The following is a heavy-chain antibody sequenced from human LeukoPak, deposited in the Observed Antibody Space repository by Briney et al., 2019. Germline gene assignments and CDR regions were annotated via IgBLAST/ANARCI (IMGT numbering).Heavy chain of an antibody. Sequence: GASVKVSCKASGYTFTGYYMHWVRQAPGQGLEWMGWMNPNSGNTGYAQKSQGRVTITADESTSTAYMELSSLRSEDTAVYYCARDSLPYYCDSSGYYFNYFDYWGQGTLVTVSS. CDR1: GYTFTGYY. J-gene: IGHJ4*02. CDR2: MNPNSGNT. CDR3: ARDSLPYYCDSSGYYFNYFDY. D-gene: IGHD3-22*01. V-gene: IGHV1-8*03.